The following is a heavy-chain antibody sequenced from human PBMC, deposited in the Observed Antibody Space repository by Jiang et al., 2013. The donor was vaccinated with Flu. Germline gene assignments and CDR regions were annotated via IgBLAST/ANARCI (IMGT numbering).Heavy chain of an antibody. Sequence: QLVESGGGLVQPGGSLRLSCAASGFTFTKYWMSWVRQAPGKGLEWVANIKQDGSEKYYVDSVKGRFTISRDNAKNSLYLQMNSLGVEDTAVYYCARRGTVAGPGSSWGQGALVTVSS. V-gene: IGHV3-7*03. CDR1: GFTFTKYW. CDR3: ARRGTVAGPGSS. D-gene: IGHD6-19*01. J-gene: IGHJ4*02. CDR2: IKQDGSEK.